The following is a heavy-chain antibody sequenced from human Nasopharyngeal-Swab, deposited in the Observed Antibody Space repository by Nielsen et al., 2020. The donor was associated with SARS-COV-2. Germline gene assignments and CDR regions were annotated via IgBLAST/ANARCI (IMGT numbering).Heavy chain of an antibody. CDR3: AHRLAAYSGPYFDY. V-gene: IGHV2-5*02. CDR2: IYWDDDK. Sequence: SGPTLVKPTQTLTLTRTFSGFSLSTSGVGVGWIRQPPGKALEWLALIYWDDDKRYSPSLKSRLTITKDTSKNQVVLTMTNMDPVDTATYYCAHRLAAYSGPYFDYWGQGTLVTVSS. D-gene: IGHD2-15*01. CDR1: GFSLSTSGVG. J-gene: IGHJ4*02.